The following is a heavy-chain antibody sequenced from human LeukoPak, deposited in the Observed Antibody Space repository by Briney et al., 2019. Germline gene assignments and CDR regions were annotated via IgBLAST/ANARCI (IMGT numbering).Heavy chain of an antibody. D-gene: IGHD3-10*01. CDR2: INHSGST. Sequence: PSETLSLTCAVYGGSFSGYYWSWIRQPPGKGLEWIGEINHSGSTNYNPSLKSRVTISVDTSKNQFSLKLSSVTAADTAVYYCARHRYYYGSGRKGNWFDPWGQGTLVTVSS. J-gene: IGHJ5*02. CDR3: ARHRYYYGSGRKGNWFDP. V-gene: IGHV4-34*01. CDR1: GGSFSGYY.